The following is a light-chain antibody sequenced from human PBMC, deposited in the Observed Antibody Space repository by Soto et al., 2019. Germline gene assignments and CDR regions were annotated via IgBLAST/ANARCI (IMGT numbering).Light chain of an antibody. CDR2: DAS. CDR3: QQYNDWPPWT. Sequence: EVVMTQSPATLSVSPGERATLSYRASQSIRSNLAWYQQKPGQVPRLLIYDASTRATGVPARFSGSGSGTDFTLTISSLQSEDFAVYYCQQYNDWPPWTFGQGTKV. CDR1: QSIRSN. J-gene: IGKJ1*01. V-gene: IGKV3-15*01.